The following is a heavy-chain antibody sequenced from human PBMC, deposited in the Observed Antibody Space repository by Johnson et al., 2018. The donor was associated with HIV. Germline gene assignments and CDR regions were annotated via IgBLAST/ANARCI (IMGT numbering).Heavy chain of an antibody. CDR1: GFTFRSYA. J-gene: IGHJ3*02. CDR2: ISYDGSNK. D-gene: IGHD1-26*01. Sequence: QVQLVESGGGVVQPGRSLRLSCVASGFTFRSYAMHWVRQAPGKGLEWVAVISYDGSNKYYADSVKGRFTISRDNSKNTLYLQMNSLRPEDTAVYYCARDEWSRASGDALDIWGQGIMVTVSS. CDR3: ARDEWSRASGDALDI. V-gene: IGHV3-30*04.